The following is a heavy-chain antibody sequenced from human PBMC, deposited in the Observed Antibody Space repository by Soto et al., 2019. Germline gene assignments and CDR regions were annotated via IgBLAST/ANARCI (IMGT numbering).Heavy chain of an antibody. CDR3: AKYGLYCSSTSSYWYYYYYYYMDV. CDR1: GFTFSSYA. J-gene: IGHJ6*03. Sequence: PGGSLRLSCAASGFTFSSYAMHWVRQAPGKGLEWVAVISYDGSNKYYADSVKGRFTISRDNSKNTLYLQMNSLRAEDTAVYYCAKYGLYCSSTSSYWYYYYYYYMDVWGKGTTVTVSS. V-gene: IGHV3-30-3*02. D-gene: IGHD2-2*01. CDR2: ISYDGSNK.